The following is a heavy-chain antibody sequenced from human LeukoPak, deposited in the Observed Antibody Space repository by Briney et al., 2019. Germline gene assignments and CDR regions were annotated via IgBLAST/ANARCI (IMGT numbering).Heavy chain of an antibody. V-gene: IGHV1-69*13. J-gene: IGHJ5*02. Sequence: SVKVSCKASGGTFSSYAISWVRQAPGQGLEWMGGIIPIFGTANYAQKFQGRVTITADESTSTAYMELRSLRSDDTAVYYCARDLTDDTNWFDPWGQGTLVTVSS. D-gene: IGHD3-9*01. CDR3: ARDLTDDTNWFDP. CDR2: IIPIFGTA. CDR1: GGTFSSYA.